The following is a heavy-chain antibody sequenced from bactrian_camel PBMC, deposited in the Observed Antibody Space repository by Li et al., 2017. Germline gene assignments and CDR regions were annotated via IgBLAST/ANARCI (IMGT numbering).Heavy chain of an antibody. CDR2: IYTGSGST. CDR1: GFTFSTKC. D-gene: IGHD2*01. J-gene: IGHJ7*01. Sequence: HVQLVESGGGLVQPGGSLRLSCAASGFTFSTKCMAWFRQAPGKERERVASIYTGSGSTYYADSVKGRFTISQDNAKSTVYLEMNSLKPEDTAVYYCAADQDILGQTKRIPAGLTCELNLYYALDHWGRGTQVTVS. V-gene: IGHV3S1*01.